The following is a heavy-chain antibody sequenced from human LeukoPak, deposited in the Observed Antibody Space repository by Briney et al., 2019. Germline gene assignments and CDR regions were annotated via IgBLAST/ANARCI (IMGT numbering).Heavy chain of an antibody. CDR3: TTEPVLLWFGEFND. CDR1: GFTFSNAW. CDR2: IKSKTDGGTT. J-gene: IGHJ4*02. V-gene: IGHV3-15*01. Sequence: GGSLRLSCAASGFTFSNAWMSWVRQAPGKGLEWVGRIKSKTDGGTTDYAAPVKGRFTISRDDSKNTLYLQMNSLKTEDTAVYYCTTEPVLLWFGEFNDWGQGTLVTVSS. D-gene: IGHD3-10*01.